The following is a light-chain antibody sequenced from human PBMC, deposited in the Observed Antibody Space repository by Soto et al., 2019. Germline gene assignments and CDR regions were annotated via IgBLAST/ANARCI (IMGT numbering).Light chain of an antibody. CDR2: WAS. CDR1: HDVSYDSNNRHY. Sequence: DIVMTQSPDSLTVSLGERATINCKSRHDVSYDSNNRHYLAWYQLRPGQPPKLLIYWASTRPSGVPDRFRGSGSGPYFTIAISSLQPADAAVYYWHQDHAVFGNRVAQGTRLEIK. V-gene: IGKV4-1*01. J-gene: IGKJ2*01. CDR3: HQDHAVFGNR.